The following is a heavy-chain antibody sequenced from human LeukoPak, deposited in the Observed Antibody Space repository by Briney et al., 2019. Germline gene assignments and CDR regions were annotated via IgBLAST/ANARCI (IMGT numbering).Heavy chain of an antibody. CDR1: GFTFSSYS. J-gene: IGHJ6*02. V-gene: IGHV3-30*18. Sequence: GGSLRLSCAASGFTFSSYSMNWVRQAPGKGLEWVAVISYDGSNKYYADSVKGRFTISRDNSKNTLYLQMNSLRAEDTAVYYCAKGGYCSSTSCQKVYGMDVWGQGTTVTVSS. D-gene: IGHD2-2*01. CDR3: AKGGYCSSTSCQKVYGMDV. CDR2: ISYDGSNK.